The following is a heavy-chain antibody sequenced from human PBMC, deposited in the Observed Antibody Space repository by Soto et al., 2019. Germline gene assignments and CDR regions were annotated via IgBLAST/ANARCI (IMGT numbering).Heavy chain of an antibody. V-gene: IGHV3-48*01. CDR3: ARDWYFDL. CDR1: GFTLSDYG. Sequence: EVQLVESGGGFVQPGGSLRLSCAASGFTLSDYGMNWVRQAPGKRLEWVSYISSGSTTIFYADSVKGRLTISRDNAKNSLYLQMNSLRADDTAVYYCARDWYFDLWGRGTLVTVSS. CDR2: ISSGSTTI. J-gene: IGHJ2*01.